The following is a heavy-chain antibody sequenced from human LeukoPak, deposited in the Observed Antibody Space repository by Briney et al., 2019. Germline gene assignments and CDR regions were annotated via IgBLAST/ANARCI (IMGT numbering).Heavy chain of an antibody. D-gene: IGHD2-21*01. CDR1: GLAVRDNF. CDR3: ARDRIEGATSDFDY. V-gene: IGHV3-66*01. CDR2: LYRGGNT. Sequence: GFLRLFCAGPGLAVRDNFMSWVRPAPGEGLEWVSVLYRGGNTYYADSVRGRFTISRDNSKDMVYLQMNSLTAEDTAVYYCARDRIEGATSDFDYWGQGTLVAVSS. J-gene: IGHJ4*02.